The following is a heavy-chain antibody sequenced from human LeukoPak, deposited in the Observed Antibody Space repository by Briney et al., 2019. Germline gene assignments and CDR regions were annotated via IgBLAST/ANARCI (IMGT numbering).Heavy chain of an antibody. Sequence: GGSLRLSCAGSGYIFSDHYMTWFRQAPGKGLEWVSSISSSSSYIYYADSVKGRFTISRDNAKNSLYLQMNSLRADDTAVYYCARAGVNSGYDAFDIWGQGTMVTVSS. V-gene: IGHV3-21*01. J-gene: IGHJ3*02. CDR1: GYIFSDHY. CDR2: ISSSSSYI. D-gene: IGHD5-12*01. CDR3: ARAGVNSGYDAFDI.